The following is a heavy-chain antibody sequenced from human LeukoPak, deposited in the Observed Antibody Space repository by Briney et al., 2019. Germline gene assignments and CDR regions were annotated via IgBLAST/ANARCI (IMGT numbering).Heavy chain of an antibody. CDR1: GYTFTSYA. Sequence: ASVKVSCKASGYTFTSYAISWVRQATGQGLEWMGWMNPNSGNTGYAQKFQGRVTMTRNTSISTAYMELSSLRSEDTAVYYCARALGSGWYEYYWGQGTLVTVSS. J-gene: IGHJ4*02. D-gene: IGHD6-19*01. CDR3: ARALGSGWYEYY. CDR2: MNPNSGNT. V-gene: IGHV1-8*02.